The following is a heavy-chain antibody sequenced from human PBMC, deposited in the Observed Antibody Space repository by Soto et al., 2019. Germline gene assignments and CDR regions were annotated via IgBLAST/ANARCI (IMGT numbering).Heavy chain of an antibody. D-gene: IGHD3-22*01. CDR2: INPSGSST. V-gene: IGHV1-46*03. CDR1: GYTFTSYY. J-gene: IGHJ4*02. Sequence: ASVKVSCKASGYTFTSYYMHWVRQAPGQGLEWMGIINPSGSSTSYAQKFQGRITMTRDTSTSTVYMELSSLRSEDTAVYYCAREPRTGYYDSSGYYYLGRSIDYWGQGTLVTVSS. CDR3: AREPRTGYYDSSGYYYLGRSIDY.